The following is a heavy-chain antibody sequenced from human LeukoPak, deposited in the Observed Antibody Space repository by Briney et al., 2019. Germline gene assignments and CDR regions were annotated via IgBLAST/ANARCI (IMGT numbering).Heavy chain of an antibody. CDR2: ISSSSSTI. J-gene: IGHJ3*02. Sequence: GGSPRLSCAASGFTFSSYSMNWVRQAPGKGLEWVSYISSSSSTIYYADSVKGRFTISRDNAKNSLYLQMNSLRAEDTAVYYCARDPRFLEWLPATGFDAFDIWGQGTMVTVSS. V-gene: IGHV3-48*01. CDR1: GFTFSSYS. CDR3: ARDPRFLEWLPATGFDAFDI. D-gene: IGHD3-3*01.